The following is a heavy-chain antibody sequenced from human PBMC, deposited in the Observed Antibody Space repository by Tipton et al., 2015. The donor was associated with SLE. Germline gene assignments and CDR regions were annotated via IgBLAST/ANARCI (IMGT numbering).Heavy chain of an antibody. Sequence: TLSLTCAVSGSFISSGYYWGWIRQPPGKGLEWIGSFYHSGSTYNNPSLKSRVTIPVDTSKNQFSLRLSSVTAADTAVYYCARQVYSSSWYGWFDPWGQGTLVTVSS. CDR2: FYHSGST. CDR3: ARQVYSSSWYGWFDP. CDR1: GSFISSGYY. D-gene: IGHD6-13*01. J-gene: IGHJ5*02. V-gene: IGHV4-38-2*01.